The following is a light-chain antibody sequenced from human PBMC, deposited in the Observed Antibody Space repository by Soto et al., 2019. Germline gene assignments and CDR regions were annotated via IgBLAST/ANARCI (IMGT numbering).Light chain of an antibody. CDR3: SSYRSRSTSYV. CDR2: EVS. CDR1: SSGVGAYNY. J-gene: IGLJ1*01. V-gene: IGLV2-14*01. Sequence: QSVLTQPASVSGSPGQSITISCTGTSSGVGAYNYVSWYQHHPGKAPKLMIYEVSDRPSGVSNRFSGSKSGNTASLTISGLQAEDEADYYCSSYRSRSTSYVFGTGNKVPXL.